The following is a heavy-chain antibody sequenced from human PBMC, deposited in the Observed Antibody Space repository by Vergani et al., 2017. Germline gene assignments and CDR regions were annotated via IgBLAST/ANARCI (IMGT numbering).Heavy chain of an antibody. Sequence: QVQLVQSGAEVKKPGSSVKVSCKASGGTFSSYTISWVRQAPGQGLEWMGRIIPILGIANYAQKFQGRVTITADKSTSTAYMELSSLRSEDTAVYYCARMGGYGEGDAFRIGYFDSWGPGILVTVSS. V-gene: IGHV1-69*02. CDR3: ARMGGYGEGDAFRIGYFDS. D-gene: IGHD4/OR15-4a*01. CDR1: GGTFSSYT. J-gene: IGHJ4*02. CDR2: IIPILGIA.